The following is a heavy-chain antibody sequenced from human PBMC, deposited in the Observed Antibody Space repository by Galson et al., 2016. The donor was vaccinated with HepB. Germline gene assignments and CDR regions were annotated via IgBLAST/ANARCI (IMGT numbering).Heavy chain of an antibody. D-gene: IGHD3-10*01. CDR2: IYSGGAI. J-gene: IGHJ3*02. CDR1: GFTVSDNY. V-gene: IGHV3-53*01. Sequence: SLRLSCAASGFTVSDNYINWVRQAPGKGLEWVSLIYSGGAISYADSVKGRFTISRDNSKNTLYLQMNSLRAEDTAVYYCAKDRRGNWGFDIWGQGTMVTVSS. CDR3: AKDRRGNWGFDI.